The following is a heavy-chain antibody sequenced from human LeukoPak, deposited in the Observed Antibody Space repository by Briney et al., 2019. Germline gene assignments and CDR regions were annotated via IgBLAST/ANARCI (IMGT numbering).Heavy chain of an antibody. D-gene: IGHD1-26*01. CDR1: GYTFTIYG. CDR3: ARDVMVGLVGATIPLDY. CDR2: ISAYNGNT. V-gene: IGHV1-18*01. Sequence: ASVKVSCKASGYTFTIYGISWVRQAPGQGLEWMGWISAYNGNTNYAQKLQGRATMTTDTSTSTAYMELRSLRSDDTAVYYCARDVMVGLVGATIPLDYWGQGTLVTVSS. J-gene: IGHJ4*02.